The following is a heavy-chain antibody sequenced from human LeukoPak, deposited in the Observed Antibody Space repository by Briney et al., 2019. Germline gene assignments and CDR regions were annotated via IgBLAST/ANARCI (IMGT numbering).Heavy chain of an antibody. CDR3: ARVGGGTENKYYYYGMDV. D-gene: IGHD1-26*01. CDR2: IYYSGST. J-gene: IGHJ6*02. V-gene: IGHV4-59*01. CDR1: GGSISSYC. Sequence: SETLSLTCTVSGGSISSYCWSWIRQPPGKGLEWIGYIYYSGSTNYNPSLKSRVTISVDTSKNQFSLKLSSVTAADTAVYYCARVGGGTENKYYYYGMDVWGQGTTVTVSS.